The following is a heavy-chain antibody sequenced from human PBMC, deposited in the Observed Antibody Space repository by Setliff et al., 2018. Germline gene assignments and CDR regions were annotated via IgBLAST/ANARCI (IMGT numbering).Heavy chain of an antibody. CDR3: ATSGFCSAGSCYSFDD. Sequence: SETLSLTCAVSGFSISSGYYWGWIRQPPGKGLEWIVNIHHSGKAYYNPPLKSRVTMSVDTSKNHVSLKLSSVTAADTAVYYCATSGFCSAGSCYSFDDWGQGALVTVSS. CDR2: IHHSGKA. J-gene: IGHJ4*02. V-gene: IGHV4-38-2*01. D-gene: IGHD6-19*01. CDR1: GFSISSGYY.